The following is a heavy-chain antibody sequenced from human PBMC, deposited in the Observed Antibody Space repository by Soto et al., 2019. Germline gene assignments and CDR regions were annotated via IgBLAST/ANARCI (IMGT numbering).Heavy chain of an antibody. D-gene: IGHD7-27*01. J-gene: IGHJ4*02. V-gene: IGHV3-21*04. CDR2: ISSSSSYI. CDR3: AKVGRTGDAGVFDY. CDR1: GFTFSSYS. Sequence: GGSLRLSCAASGFTFSSYSMNWVRQAPGKGLEWVSSISSSSSYIYYADSVKGRFTISRDNAKNSLYLQMNSLRAEDTAVYYCAKVGRTGDAGVFDYWGQGTLVTVSS.